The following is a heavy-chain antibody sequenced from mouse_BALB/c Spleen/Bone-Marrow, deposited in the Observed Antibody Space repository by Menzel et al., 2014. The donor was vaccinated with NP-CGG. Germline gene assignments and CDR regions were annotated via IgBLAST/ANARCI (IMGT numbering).Heavy chain of an antibody. CDR2: IDPANGNT. V-gene: IGHV14-3*02. D-gene: IGHD1-2*01. CDR3: AEITTAAFYVMDY. J-gene: IGHJ4*01. Sequence: EVKLVESGAGLVKPGASVKLSCTASGFNIEDTYMHWVKQRPEQGLEWIGRIDPANGNTKYDPKFQGKATITADTSSNTAYLQLSSLTSEDTAVYYCAEITTAAFYVMDYWGQGTSVTVSS. CDR1: GFNIEDTY.